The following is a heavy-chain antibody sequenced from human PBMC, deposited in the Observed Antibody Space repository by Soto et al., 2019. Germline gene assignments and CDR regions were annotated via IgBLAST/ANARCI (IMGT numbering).Heavy chain of an antibody. V-gene: IGHV3-21*01. Sequence: EVQLVESGGGLVKPGGSLRLSCAASGFTFSSYSMNWVRQAPGKGLEWVSSISSSSSYLYYADSVKCRFTISRDNAKNSLYPQRHSLRSEDKAVYFCTRLQGPVLRYFDLSIDYWGQGTLVTVSS. CDR1: GFTFSSYS. CDR2: ISSSSSYL. J-gene: IGHJ4*02. D-gene: IGHD3-9*01. CDR3: TRLQGPVLRYFDLSIDY.